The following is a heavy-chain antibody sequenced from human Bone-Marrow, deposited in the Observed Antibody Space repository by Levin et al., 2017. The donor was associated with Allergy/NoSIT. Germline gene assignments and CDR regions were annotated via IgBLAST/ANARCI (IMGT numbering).Heavy chain of an antibody. Sequence: GGSLRLSCAASGFTFNMYWMHWVRQVPGKGLVWVSRINSDASSTSYADSVKGRFSISRDNAKNTVYLQMNSLRAEDTAVYYWARVGRYDTNNFYRWWGAFDIWGQGTKVTVSS. CDR2: INSDASST. D-gene: IGHD3-22*01. V-gene: IGHV3-74*01. CDR3: ARVGRYDTNNFYRWWGAFDI. CDR1: GFTFNMYW. J-gene: IGHJ3*02.